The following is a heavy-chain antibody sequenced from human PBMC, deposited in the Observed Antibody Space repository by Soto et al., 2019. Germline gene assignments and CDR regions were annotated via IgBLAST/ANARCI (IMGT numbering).Heavy chain of an antibody. CDR2: IRGNDGRT. CDR3: VKGAWLDY. J-gene: IGHJ4*02. V-gene: IGHV3-23*01. Sequence: GGSLRLSCAASGFTVSTFDMTWVRQAPGKGLEWVSLIRGNDGRTYYADCVKGRFTISRDNSKNTLYLQMNSLRVEDTAVYFCVKGAWLDYWGQGNMVTVSS. CDR1: GFTVSTFD. D-gene: IGHD3-16*01.